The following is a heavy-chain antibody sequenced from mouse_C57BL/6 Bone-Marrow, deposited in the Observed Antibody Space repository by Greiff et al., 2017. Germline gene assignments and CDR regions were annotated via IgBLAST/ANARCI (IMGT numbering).Heavy chain of an antibody. CDR2: ISSGGSYT. D-gene: IGHD1-1*01. CDR3: ARVITTVVARGYFDY. V-gene: IGHV5-6*01. J-gene: IGHJ2*01. CDR1: GFTFSSYG. Sequence: EVKLVESGGDLVKPGGSLKLSCAASGFTFSSYGMSWVRQTPDKRLEWVATISSGGSYTYYPDSVKGRFTISRDNAKNTLYLQMSSLKSEDTAMYYCARVITTVVARGYFDYWGQGTILTVSS.